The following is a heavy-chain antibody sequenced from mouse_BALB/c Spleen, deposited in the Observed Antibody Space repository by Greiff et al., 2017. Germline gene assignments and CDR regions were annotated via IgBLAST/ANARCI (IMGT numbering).Heavy chain of an antibody. CDR2: IRSKSNNYAT. V-gene: IGHV10-1*02. Sequence: EVHLVESGGGLVQPKGSLKLSCAASGFTFNTYAMNWVRQAPGKGLEWVARIRSKSNNYATYYADSVKDRFTISRDDSQSMLYLQMNNLKTEDTAMYYCVRHRVSYAMDYWGQGTSVTVSS. CDR1: GFTFNTYA. D-gene: IGHD2-14*01. CDR3: VRHRVSYAMDY. J-gene: IGHJ4*01.